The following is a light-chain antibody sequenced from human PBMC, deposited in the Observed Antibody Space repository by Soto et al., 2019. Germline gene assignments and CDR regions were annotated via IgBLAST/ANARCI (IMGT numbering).Light chain of an antibody. CDR3: ATWADSLNGWV. CDR1: RSSIGSNT. Sequence: QPVLTQPPSASGTPGQRVTISCSGSRSSIGSNTVNWYQQFPGTAPKLLIYNNDQRPSGVPDRFSASKSGTSASLAISGLQSEDEDAYYCATWADSLNGWVFGVGTKLTVL. V-gene: IGLV1-44*01. J-gene: IGLJ3*02. CDR2: NND.